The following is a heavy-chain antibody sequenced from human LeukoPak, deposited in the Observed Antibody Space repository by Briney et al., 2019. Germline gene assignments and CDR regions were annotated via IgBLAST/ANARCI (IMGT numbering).Heavy chain of an antibody. Sequence: ASVKVSCKASGYTFTGYYMHWVRQAPGQGLEWMGWISAYNGNTNYAQKLQGRVTMTTDTSTSTAYMELRSLRSDDTAVYYCARDRGRAQTENFDYWGQGTLVTVSS. D-gene: IGHD1-1*01. CDR3: ARDRGRAQTENFDY. J-gene: IGHJ4*02. V-gene: IGHV1-18*04. CDR1: GYTFTGYY. CDR2: ISAYNGNT.